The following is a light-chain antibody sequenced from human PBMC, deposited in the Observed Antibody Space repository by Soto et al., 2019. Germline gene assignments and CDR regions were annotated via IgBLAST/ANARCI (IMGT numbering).Light chain of an antibody. CDR1: QSVSSKY. J-gene: IGKJ3*01. CDR2: GTS. Sequence: LSHSLGALSLSPEERDTLSCRASQSVSSKYLAWYQQKPGQAPRVLIYGTSIRASGVPERFSGGGSGTDFTLTITRLEPEDFAVYYCQQYGSSRFTFGPGTKVDIK. CDR3: QQYGSSRFT. V-gene: IGKV3-20*01.